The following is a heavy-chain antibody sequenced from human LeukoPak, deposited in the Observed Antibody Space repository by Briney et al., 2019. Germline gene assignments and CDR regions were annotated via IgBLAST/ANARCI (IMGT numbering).Heavy chain of an antibody. V-gene: IGHV3-30*02. CDR2: IRYDGSNK. J-gene: IGHJ4*02. Sequence: PGGSLRLSCAASGFTFSSYGMHWVRQAPGKGLEWVAFIRYDGSNKYYADSVKGRFTISRDNSKNTLYLQMNSLRAEDTAVYYCAKDYGLVVPAAIWDYWGQGTLVTVSS. D-gene: IGHD2-2*02. CDR1: GFTFSSYG. CDR3: AKDYGLVVPAAIWDY.